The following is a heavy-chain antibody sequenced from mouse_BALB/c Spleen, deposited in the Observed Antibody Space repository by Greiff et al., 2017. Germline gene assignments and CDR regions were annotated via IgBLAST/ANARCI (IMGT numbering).Heavy chain of an antibody. CDR3: ARSYYRYDFAY. V-gene: IGHV14-4*02. J-gene: IGHJ3*01. CDR2: IDPENGDT. Sequence: VQLQQSGAELVRSGASVKLSCTASGFNIKDYYMHWVKQRPEQGLEWIGWIDPENGDTEYAPKFQGKATMTADTSSNTAYLQLSSLTSEDTAVYYCARSYYRYDFAYWGQGTLVTVSA. D-gene: IGHD2-14*01. CDR1: GFNIKDYY.